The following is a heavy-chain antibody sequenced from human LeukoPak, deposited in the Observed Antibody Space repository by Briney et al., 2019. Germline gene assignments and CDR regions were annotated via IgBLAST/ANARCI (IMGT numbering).Heavy chain of an antibody. Sequence: PGGSLKLSCAAPGFTFSGSAMHWVRQASGKGLEWVGRIRSKANSYATAYAASVKGRFTISRDDSKNTAYLQMNSLKTEDTAVYYCTYTYYYGSGSRGTADYWGQGTLVTVSS. V-gene: IGHV3-73*01. D-gene: IGHD3-10*01. CDR1: GFTFSGSA. CDR2: IRSKANSYAT. CDR3: TYTYYYGSGSRGTADY. J-gene: IGHJ4*02.